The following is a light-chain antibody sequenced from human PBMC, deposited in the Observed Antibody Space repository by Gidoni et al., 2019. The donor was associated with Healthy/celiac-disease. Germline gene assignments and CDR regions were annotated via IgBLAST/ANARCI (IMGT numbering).Light chain of an antibody. CDR2: EVG. CDR3: SSYTSSSTRV. Sequence: QSALTQPASVSGSPGQSITISCTGTSSDVGGYNYVSWYQQNPGKAPKLMIYEVGNRPSGVSNRFSGSKSGNTASLTISGLQAEDEADYYCSSYTSSSTRVFGGGTKLTVL. V-gene: IGLV2-14*01. J-gene: IGLJ3*02. CDR1: SSDVGGYNY.